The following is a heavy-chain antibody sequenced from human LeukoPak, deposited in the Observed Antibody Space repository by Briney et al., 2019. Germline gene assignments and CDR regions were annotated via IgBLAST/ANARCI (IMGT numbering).Heavy chain of an antibody. CDR3: AREYYGSGSYYFDY. CDR2: IKQDGSEK. CDR1: GFTFSSYW. V-gene: IGHV3-7*01. J-gene: IGHJ4*02. D-gene: IGHD3-10*01. Sequence: GGSLRLSCAASGFTFSSYWMSWVRQAPGKGLEWVANIKQDGSEKYYVDSVKGRFTISRDNAKNSLYLQMNSLRAEDTAVYYCAREYYGSGSYYFDYWGQGTLVTVSS.